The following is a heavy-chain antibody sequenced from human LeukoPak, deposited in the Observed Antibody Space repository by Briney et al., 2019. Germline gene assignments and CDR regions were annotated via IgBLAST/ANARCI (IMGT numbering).Heavy chain of an antibody. CDR1: GGSISSYY. D-gene: IGHD1-26*01. V-gene: IGHV4-59*01. CDR3: ARLRLRELLRRAFDI. J-gene: IGHJ3*02. Sequence: SETLSLTCTVSGGSISSYYWSWIRQPPGRGLEWIGYIYYSGSTNYNPSLKSRVTISVDTSKNQFSLKLSSVTAADTAVYYCARLRLRELLRRAFDIWGQGTMVTVSS. CDR2: IYYSGST.